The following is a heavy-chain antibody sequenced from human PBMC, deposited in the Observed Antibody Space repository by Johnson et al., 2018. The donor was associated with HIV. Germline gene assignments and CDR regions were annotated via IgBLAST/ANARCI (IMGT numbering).Heavy chain of an antibody. V-gene: IGHV3-9*01. CDR3: ARAVTPFGDWEAFDI. CDR1: GFTFDDYA. D-gene: IGHD3-10*01. J-gene: IGHJ3*02. CDR2: ISWNSGSI. Sequence: VLLVESGGGLVQPGGSLRLSCAASGFTFDDYAMHWVRQAPGKGLEWVSGISWNSGSIGYADSVKGRFTISRDGSKNTLYLQMNSLRAEDTAVYYCARAVTPFGDWEAFDIWGQGTMVTVSS.